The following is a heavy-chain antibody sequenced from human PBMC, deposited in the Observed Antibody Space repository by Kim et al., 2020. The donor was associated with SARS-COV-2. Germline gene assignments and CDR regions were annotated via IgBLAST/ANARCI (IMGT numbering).Heavy chain of an antibody. CDR1: GGSFSGYY. V-gene: IGHV4-34*01. CDR3: ARKGSQSYYYYYMDV. Sequence: SETLSLTCAVYGGSFSGYYWSWIRQPPGKGLEWIGKINHSGSTNYNPSLKSRVTISVDTSKNQFSLKLSSVTAADTAVYYCARKGSQSYYYYYMDVWGKGTTVTVSS. J-gene: IGHJ6*03. D-gene: IGHD1-26*01. CDR2: INHSGST.